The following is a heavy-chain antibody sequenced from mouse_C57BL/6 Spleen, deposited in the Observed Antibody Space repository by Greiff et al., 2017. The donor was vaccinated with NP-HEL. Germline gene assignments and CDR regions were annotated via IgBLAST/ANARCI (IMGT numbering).Heavy chain of an antibody. CDR2: INPSSGYT. CDR1: GYTFTSYT. D-gene: IGHD2-5*01. Sequence: VQLQQSGAELARPGASVKMSCKASGYTFTSYTMHWVKQRPGQGLEWIGYINPSSGYTKYNQKFKDKATLTADKSSSTAYMQLSSLTSEDSAVYYCARMDSNYVCFDYWGQGTTLTVSS. V-gene: IGHV1-4*01. CDR3: ARMDSNYVCFDY. J-gene: IGHJ2*01.